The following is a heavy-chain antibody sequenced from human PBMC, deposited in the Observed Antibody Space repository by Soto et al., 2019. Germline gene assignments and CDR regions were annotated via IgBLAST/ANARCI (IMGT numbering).Heavy chain of an antibody. V-gene: IGHV1-24*01. Sequence: ASVKVSCKVSGYTLTELSMHWVRQAPGKGLEWMGGFDPEDGETIYAQKFQGRVTMTEDTSTDTAYMELSSLRSEDTAVYYCATRLSCSGGSCYFFGPYFDYWGQGTLVTVSS. CDR1: GYTLTELS. J-gene: IGHJ4*02. CDR3: ATRLSCSGGSCYFFGPYFDY. D-gene: IGHD2-15*01. CDR2: FDPEDGET.